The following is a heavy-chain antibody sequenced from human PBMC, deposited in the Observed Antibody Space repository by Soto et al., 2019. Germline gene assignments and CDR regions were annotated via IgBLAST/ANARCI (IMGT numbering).Heavy chain of an antibody. D-gene: IGHD4-4*01. J-gene: IGHJ4*02. CDR3: ARGRHRNPDY. CDR1: GYTFINFG. Sequence: QVQLVQSGGEVKKPGASVRVSCKTSGYTFINFGITWVRRAPGQGLEWVGKIRGYNGDTNYAPKLQGRVTMTTDTSTSTAYLELRTLRSDDTAVYYCARGRHRNPDYWGQGTLVTVSS. CDR2: IRGYNGDT. V-gene: IGHV1-18*04.